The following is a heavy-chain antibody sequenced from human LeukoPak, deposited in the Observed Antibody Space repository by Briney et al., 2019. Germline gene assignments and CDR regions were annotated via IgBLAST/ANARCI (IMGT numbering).Heavy chain of an antibody. D-gene: IGHD4-17*01. CDR1: GGSISSYY. J-gene: IGHJ5*02. V-gene: IGHV4-59*01. Sequence: SETLSLTCTVSGGSISSYYWSWIRQPPGKGLEWIGYIYYSGSTNYNPSLKSRVTISVDTSKNQFSLKLSSVTAADTAVYYCARALLRPWFDPWGQGTLVTVSS. CDR3: ARALLRPWFDP. CDR2: IYYSGST.